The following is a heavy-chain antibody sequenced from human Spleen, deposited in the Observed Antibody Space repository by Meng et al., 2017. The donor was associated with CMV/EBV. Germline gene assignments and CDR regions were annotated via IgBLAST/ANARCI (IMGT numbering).Heavy chain of an antibody. Sequence: FNTHAMSWVRQAPGWGLEWVSAISSAGLGTYYADSVRGRFTISRDNSKNLLHLQMSNLRAEDTALYYCTKEVVGRVRWEQERGAFDIWGQGTMVTVSS. CDR2: ISSAGLGT. CDR1: FNTHA. CDR3: TKEVVGRVRWEQERGAFDI. D-gene: IGHD2-15*01. J-gene: IGHJ3*02. V-gene: IGHV3-23*01.